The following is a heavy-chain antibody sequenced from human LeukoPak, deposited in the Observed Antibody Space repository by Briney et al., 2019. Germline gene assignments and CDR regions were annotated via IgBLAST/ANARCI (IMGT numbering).Heavy chain of an antibody. D-gene: IGHD3-16*01. J-gene: IGHJ4*02. Sequence: GGSLRLSCAASGFTFSNYAMSWVRQAPGKGLEWVSTITGSGAGTYSADSVKGRFTISRDNSKNTMYLQMNGLRAEDTAVYYCVRGGLRYFDYWGQGTLVTVSS. CDR3: VRGGLRYFDY. CDR2: ITGSGAGT. V-gene: IGHV3-23*01. CDR1: GFTFSNYA.